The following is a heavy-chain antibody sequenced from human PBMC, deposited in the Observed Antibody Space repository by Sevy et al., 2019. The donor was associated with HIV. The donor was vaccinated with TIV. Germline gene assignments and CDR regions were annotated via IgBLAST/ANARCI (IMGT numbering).Heavy chain of an antibody. CDR3: ARSPPVVVVPGAPSWFDP. D-gene: IGHD2-2*01. CDR1: GGSFSVYY. CDR2: INDSGIP. J-gene: IGHJ5*02. V-gene: IGHV4-34*01. Sequence: SETLSLTCAVHGGSFSVYYWSWIRESPGKGLEWIGEINDSGIPNYNPSLKSRLTISVDTSKKEFSLRLSAVTAADSAVYSCARSPPVVVVPGAPSWFDPWGQGTLVTVSS.